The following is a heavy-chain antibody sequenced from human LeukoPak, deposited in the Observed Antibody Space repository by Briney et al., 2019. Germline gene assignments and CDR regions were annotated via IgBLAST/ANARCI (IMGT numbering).Heavy chain of an antibody. CDR1: GGSISSSSYY. D-gene: IGHD2-2*01. CDR2: IYYSGST. Sequence: KPSETLSLTCTVSGGSISSSSYYWGWIRQPAGKGLEWIGRIYYSGSTYYNPSVKSRITISVERSKNQYSRKLSYVTAAETTVYYCASRLKYFSSTSCPDYWGQGTLVTVSS. CDR3: ASRLKYFSSTSCPDY. V-gene: IGHV4-39*07. J-gene: IGHJ4*02.